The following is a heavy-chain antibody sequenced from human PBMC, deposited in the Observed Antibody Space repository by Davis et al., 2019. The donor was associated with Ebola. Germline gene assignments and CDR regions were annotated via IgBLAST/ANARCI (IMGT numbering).Heavy chain of an antibody. CDR1: GDSISSDY. V-gene: IGHV4-59*01. D-gene: IGHD1-26*01. J-gene: IGHJ4*02. CDR3: ARAAAWVGATHY. CDR2: IYYSGST. Sequence: SETLSLTCTVSGDSISSDYWSWIRQSPGKGLEWIGYIYYSGSTNYNPSLKTRVTISVDTFKNQFSLKLSSVTAADTAVYYCARAAAWVGATHYWGQGTLVTVSS.